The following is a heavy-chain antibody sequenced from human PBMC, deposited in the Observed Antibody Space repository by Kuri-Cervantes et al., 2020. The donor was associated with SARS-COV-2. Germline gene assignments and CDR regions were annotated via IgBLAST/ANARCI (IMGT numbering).Heavy chain of an antibody. Sequence: SETLSLTCAVSGGSISSGGYSWSWIRQPPGKGLEWIGYIYHSGSTYYNPSLKSRVTISVDRSKNQFSLKLSSVTAADTAVYYCARGHSALKRELLPFDYWGQGTLVTVSS. CDR3: ARGHSALKRELLPFDY. J-gene: IGHJ4*02. V-gene: IGHV4-30-2*01. CDR1: GGSISSGGYS. CDR2: IYHSGST. D-gene: IGHD1-26*01.